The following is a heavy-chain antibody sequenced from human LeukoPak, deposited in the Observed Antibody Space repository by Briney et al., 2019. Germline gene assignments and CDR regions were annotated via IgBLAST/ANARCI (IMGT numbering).Heavy chain of an antibody. D-gene: IGHD6-19*01. J-gene: IGHJ4*02. CDR2: IYYSGST. Sequence: SETLSLTCTVSGGSIRSYYWSWIRQPPGKGLEWIGYIYYSGSTDYSPSLKSRVTISVDTSKNQFSLKLRAVTAADTAVYYCARMGIAVAGTFPYYFDYWGQGTLVTVSS. V-gene: IGHV4-59*01. CDR3: ARMGIAVAGTFPYYFDY. CDR1: GGSIRSYY.